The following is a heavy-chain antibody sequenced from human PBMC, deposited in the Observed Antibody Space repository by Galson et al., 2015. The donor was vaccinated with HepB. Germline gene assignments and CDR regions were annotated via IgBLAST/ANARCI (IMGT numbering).Heavy chain of an antibody. CDR2: IYPGDSDT. Sequence: QSGAEVKKPGESLKISCQDSENSFSNYWIAWVRQMPGKGLEWMGIIYPGDSDTKYSPSFQGQVTISADRSISTAYLQWISLKASDTAVYYCARWGGDYYFDLWGQGTLVTVSS. V-gene: IGHV5-51*03. CDR1: ENSFSNYW. J-gene: IGHJ4*02. D-gene: IGHD3-10*01. CDR3: ARWGGDYYFDL.